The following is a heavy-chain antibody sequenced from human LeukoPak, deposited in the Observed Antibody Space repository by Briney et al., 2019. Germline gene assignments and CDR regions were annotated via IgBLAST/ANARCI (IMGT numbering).Heavy chain of an antibody. CDR1: GFTFSSYV. J-gene: IGHJ5*02. Sequence: GGSLRLSCAASGFTFSSYVMNWVRQAPGKGLEWVSYISDSGSTIYYADSVKGRFTISRDNAKNSLYLQMNSLRAEDTAVYYCAREKMTWGFDPWGQGTLVTVSS. CDR3: AREKMTWGFDP. D-gene: IGHD2-21*02. CDR2: ISDSGSTI. V-gene: IGHV3-48*03.